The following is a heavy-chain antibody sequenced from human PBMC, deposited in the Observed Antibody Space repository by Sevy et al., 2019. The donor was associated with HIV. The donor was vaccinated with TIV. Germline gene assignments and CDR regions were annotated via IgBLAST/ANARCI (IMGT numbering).Heavy chain of an antibody. V-gene: IGHV3-48*02. CDR2: ISRSSSTI. D-gene: IGHD3-22*01. Sequence: GGSLRLSCAASGFTFSSYSMNWVRQAPGKGLEWVSYISRSSSTINYVDSVKGRFTISRDNAKNSLYLQMNSLRDEDTAVYYCVRERKMYDSSGYYFHFDYWGQGTLVTVSS. J-gene: IGHJ4*02. CDR3: VRERKMYDSSGYYFHFDY. CDR1: GFTFSSYS.